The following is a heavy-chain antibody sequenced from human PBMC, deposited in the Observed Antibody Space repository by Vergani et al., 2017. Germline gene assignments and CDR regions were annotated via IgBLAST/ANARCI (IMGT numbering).Heavy chain of an antibody. CDR2: ISFDGTNE. Sequence: QVQLVESGGGVVQPGTSLRLSCVVSGFALNRHAMYWVRQAPGKGLEWVVGISFDGTNEYYPDLVKGRFTISRDIAKNTLYLQVRSLRLEDTGVYHCVRDRDLCAGGRCYTEAWDYWGQGTPVIVSS. V-gene: IGHV3-30-3*01. D-gene: IGHD2-2*02. CDR1: GFALNRHA. CDR3: VRDRDLCAGGRCYTEAWDY. J-gene: IGHJ4*02.